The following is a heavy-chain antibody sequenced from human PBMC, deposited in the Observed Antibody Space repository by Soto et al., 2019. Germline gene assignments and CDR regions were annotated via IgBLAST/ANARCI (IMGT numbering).Heavy chain of an antibody. CDR1: GGSISSSSYY. V-gene: IGHV4-39*01. Sequence: QLQLQESGPGLVKPSETLSLTCTVSGGSISSSSYYWGWIRQPPGKGLEWIGSIYYSGSTYPNPSLKSRVTISVDTSKNQFSLKLSSVTAADTAVYYCARSMTTVVTLDYWGQGTLVTVSS. J-gene: IGHJ4*02. CDR2: IYYSGST. CDR3: ARSMTTVVTLDY. D-gene: IGHD4-17*01.